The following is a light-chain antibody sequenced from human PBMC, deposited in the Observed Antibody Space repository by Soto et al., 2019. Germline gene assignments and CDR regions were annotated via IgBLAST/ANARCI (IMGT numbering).Light chain of an antibody. Sequence: SPGQSTIISCTGTSSDVGGYNYVSWYQQHPGKAPKFLIYEVDNRASGVSDRFSGSKSGNTASLTISGLQAEDEADYYCSSYTSSNTLVFGTGTKVTVL. J-gene: IGLJ1*01. CDR2: EVD. CDR1: SSDVGGYNY. CDR3: SSYTSSNTLV. V-gene: IGLV2-14*01.